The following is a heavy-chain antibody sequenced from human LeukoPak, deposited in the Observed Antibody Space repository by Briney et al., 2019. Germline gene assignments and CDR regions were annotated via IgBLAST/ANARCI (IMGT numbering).Heavy chain of an antibody. CDR2: ISSSGSTI. D-gene: IGHD1-26*01. CDR3: ARGRGTYYSASDY. J-gene: IGHJ4*02. V-gene: IGHV3-11*01. Sequence: GGSLRLSCAASGFTSSDYYMSWIRQAPGKGLEWVSYISSSGSTIYYADSVKGRFTISRDNAKNSLYLQMNSLRAEDTALYYCARGRGTYYSASDYWGQGTLVTVSS. CDR1: GFTSSDYY.